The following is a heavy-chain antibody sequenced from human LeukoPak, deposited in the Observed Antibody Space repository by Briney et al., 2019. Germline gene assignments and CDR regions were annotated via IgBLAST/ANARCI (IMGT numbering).Heavy chain of an antibody. J-gene: IGHJ4*02. Sequence: PSQTLSLTCTVSGGSISSGSYYWSWIRQPAWKGLEWIGRIYTSGSTNYNPSLKSRVTISVDTSKNQFSLELSSVTAADTAVYYCARDGYSYGYSFDYWGQGTLVTVSS. CDR2: IYTSGST. V-gene: IGHV4-61*02. CDR1: GGSISSGSYY. CDR3: ARDGYSYGYSFDY. D-gene: IGHD5-18*01.